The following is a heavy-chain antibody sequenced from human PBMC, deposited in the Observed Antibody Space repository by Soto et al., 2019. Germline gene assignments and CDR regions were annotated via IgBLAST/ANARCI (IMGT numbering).Heavy chain of an antibody. V-gene: IGHV3-11*05. CDR3: ATTWYSSGFDAFDI. Sequence: QVQLVESGGGLVKPGGSLRLSCAASGFTFSDYYMSWIRQAPGKGLEWVSYISSSSSYTNYADSVKGRFTISRDNAKNSLYLQINSLRAEDTAVYYCATTWYSSGFDAFDIWGQGTMVTVSS. CDR2: ISSSSSYT. J-gene: IGHJ3*02. CDR1: GFTFSDYY. D-gene: IGHD6-19*01.